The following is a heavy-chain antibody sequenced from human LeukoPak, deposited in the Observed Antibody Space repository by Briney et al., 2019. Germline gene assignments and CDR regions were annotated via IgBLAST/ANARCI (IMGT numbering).Heavy chain of an antibody. V-gene: IGHV1-8*01. CDR3: ARGEADGGSYFDLDY. CDR2: MNPKSGNT. J-gene: IGHJ4*02. CDR1: GYTFTNYE. Sequence: ASVKVSCKASGYTFTNYEINCVRQANGQGLEWMAWMNPKSGNTGYAQKFQGRVTVTWSTSTSTVYMEMSSLRSEDTAVYYCARGEADGGSYFDLDYWGQGTLVTVSS. D-gene: IGHD2-15*01.